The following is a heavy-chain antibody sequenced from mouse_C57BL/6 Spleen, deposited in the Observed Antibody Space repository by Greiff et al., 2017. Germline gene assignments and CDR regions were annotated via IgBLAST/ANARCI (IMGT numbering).Heavy chain of an antibody. J-gene: IGHJ4*01. D-gene: IGHD2-2*01. CDR3: ARDPGGYDDAMDY. Sequence: EVKLVESGGGLVKPGGSLKLSCAASGFTFSSYAMSWVRQTPEKRLEWVATISDGGSYTYYPDNVKGRFTISRDNAKNNLYLQMSHLKSEDTAMYYCARDPGGYDDAMDYWGQGTSVTVSS. V-gene: IGHV5-4*01. CDR1: GFTFSSYA. CDR2: ISDGGSYT.